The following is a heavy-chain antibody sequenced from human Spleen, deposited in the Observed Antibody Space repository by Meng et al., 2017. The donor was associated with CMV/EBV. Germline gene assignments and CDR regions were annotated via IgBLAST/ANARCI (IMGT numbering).Heavy chain of an antibody. J-gene: IGHJ4*02. Sequence: GGSLLSCAASGFTFSNSAMSWVRQAPGKGLEWVSAITGSGGSTYYTDSVKGRFTISRDNSKNTLYLQLNSLGAEDTAVYYCAKAFSASWYREYYDYWGQGTLVTVSS. V-gene: IGHV3-23*01. D-gene: IGHD2/OR15-2a*01. CDR1: GFTFSNSA. CDR2: ITGSGGST. CDR3: AKAFSASWYREYYDY.